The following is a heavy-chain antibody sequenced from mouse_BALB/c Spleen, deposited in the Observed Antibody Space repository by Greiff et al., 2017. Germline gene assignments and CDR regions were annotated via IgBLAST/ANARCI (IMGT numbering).Heavy chain of an antibody. V-gene: IGHV2-9*02. CDR3: ARDRDMITTGYAMDY. CDR2: IWAGGST. CDR1: GFSLTSYG. J-gene: IGHJ4*01. Sequence: VKLKESGPGLVAPSQSLSITCTVSGFSLTSYGVHWVRQPPGKGLEWLGVIWAGGSTNYNSALMSRLSISKDNSKSQVFLKMNSLQTDDTAMYYCARDRDMITTGYAMDYWGQGTSVTVSS. D-gene: IGHD2-4*01.